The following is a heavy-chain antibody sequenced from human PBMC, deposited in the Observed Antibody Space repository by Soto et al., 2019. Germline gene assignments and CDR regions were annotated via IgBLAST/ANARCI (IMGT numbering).Heavy chain of an antibody. V-gene: IGHV4-30-4*01. CDR2: IYYSGST. CDR1: GGSISSGDYY. J-gene: IGHJ4*02. CDR3: ARDGHSGYDFDY. D-gene: IGHD5-12*01. Sequence: SETLSLTCTVSGGSISSGDYYWSWIRQPPGKGLEWIGYIYYSGSTYYNPSLKSRVTISVDTSKNQFSLKLSSVTAADTAVYYCARDGHSGYDFDYWGQGTLVTVSS.